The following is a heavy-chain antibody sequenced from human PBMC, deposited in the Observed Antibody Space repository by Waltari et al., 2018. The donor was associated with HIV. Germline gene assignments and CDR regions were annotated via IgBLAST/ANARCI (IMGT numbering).Heavy chain of an antibody. CDR1: GFTFSSYW. J-gene: IGHJ3*02. D-gene: IGHD3-22*01. CDR2: INGEGSIT. CDR3: ARDPAMIAGFDI. V-gene: IGHV3-74*01. Sequence: EVQLVESGGGLVQPGGSLRLSCAASGFTFSSYWMHWVRQAPGKGLVWVYRINGEGSITSYEDSVKGRFTISRDNAKNTLYLQMNSLRAEDTAVYYCARDPAMIAGFDIWGQGTMVTVSS.